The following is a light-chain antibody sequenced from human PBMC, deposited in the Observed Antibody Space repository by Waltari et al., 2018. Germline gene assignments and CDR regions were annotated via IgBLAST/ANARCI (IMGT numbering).Light chain of an antibody. CDR1: RSNIGSNT. V-gene: IGLV1-44*01. CDR2: LDD. Sequence: QSVLTQPPSTSGTPGERVTISCSGGRSNIGSNTVDWYKQVPGTAPQLLIYLDDKRNSGVPDRFSASKSGTSASLAISGLQSGDEADYYCSTWDDSLNDVLFGGGTRVTVL. CDR3: STWDDSLNDVL. J-gene: IGLJ2*01.